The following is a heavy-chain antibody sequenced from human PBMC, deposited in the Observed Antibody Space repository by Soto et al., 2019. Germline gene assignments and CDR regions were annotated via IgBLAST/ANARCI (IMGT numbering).Heavy chain of an antibody. CDR1: GFTFSSYG. Sequence: GRSLTLSCAASGFTFSSYGMHWVRQAPGKGLEWVAVISYDRSNKYYADSVKGRLTISRGNSKNTLYLEMNSLRAEDTAVYYCAKDGLRYCTNGVCYPHDYWGQGTLVTVSS. D-gene: IGHD2-8*01. V-gene: IGHV3-30*18. CDR3: AKDGLRYCTNGVCYPHDY. J-gene: IGHJ4*02. CDR2: ISYDRSNK.